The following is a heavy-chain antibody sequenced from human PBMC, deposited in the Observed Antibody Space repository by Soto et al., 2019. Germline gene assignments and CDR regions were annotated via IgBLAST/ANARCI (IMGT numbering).Heavy chain of an antibody. J-gene: IGHJ4*02. D-gene: IGHD2-2*01. CDR2: ISGFNGNT. Sequence: ASVKVSCKASGYTFTSYGITWVRQAPGQGLEWMGWISGFNGNTNYAQKLQARVSMTTDTSTSTAYMELRSLGSDDTAVYYCAREILPAAPREFDYWGQGTLVTVSS. CDR3: AREILPAAPREFDY. V-gene: IGHV1-18*01. CDR1: GYTFTSYG.